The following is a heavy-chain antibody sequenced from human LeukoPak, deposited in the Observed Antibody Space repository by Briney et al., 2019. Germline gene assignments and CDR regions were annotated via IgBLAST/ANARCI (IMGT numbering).Heavy chain of an antibody. CDR1: GGSISSGGYY. J-gene: IGHJ6*03. Sequence: SETLSLTCTVSGGSISSGGYYWSWIRQHPGKGLEWIGYIYYSGSTYYNPSLKSRVTISVDTSKNQFSLKLSSVTAADTAVYYCARIRCSGGSCYHYYYYYMDVWAKGTTVTVSS. CDR3: ARIRCSGGSCYHYYYYYMDV. CDR2: IYYSGST. D-gene: IGHD2-15*01. V-gene: IGHV4-31*03.